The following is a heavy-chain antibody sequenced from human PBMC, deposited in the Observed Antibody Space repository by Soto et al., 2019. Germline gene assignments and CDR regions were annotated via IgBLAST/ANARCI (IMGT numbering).Heavy chain of an antibody. D-gene: IGHD5-12*01. Sequence: SETLSLTCTVSGGSISSSSYYWGWIRQPPGKGLEWIGSIYYSGSTYCNPSLKSRVTISVDTSKNQFSLKLSSVTAADTAVYYCARHLDGYNYVWYFDYWGQGTLVTVSS. CDR1: GGSISSSSYY. CDR2: IYYSGST. CDR3: ARHLDGYNYVWYFDY. J-gene: IGHJ4*02. V-gene: IGHV4-39*01.